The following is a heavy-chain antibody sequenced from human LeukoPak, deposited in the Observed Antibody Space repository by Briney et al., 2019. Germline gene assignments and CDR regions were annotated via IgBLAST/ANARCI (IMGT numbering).Heavy chain of an antibody. CDR3: ARVRGWLIYYMDV. J-gene: IGHJ6*03. D-gene: IGHD6-19*01. V-gene: IGHV4-4*07. Sequence: SETLSLTCTVSGGSISSYYWSWVRQPAGKGLEWIGRIYTSGRTNYNPSPKSRVTMSVDTHKNQFSLKLSSVTAADTAVYYCARVRGWLIYYMDVWGKGTTVTVSS. CDR1: GGSISSYY. CDR2: IYTSGRT.